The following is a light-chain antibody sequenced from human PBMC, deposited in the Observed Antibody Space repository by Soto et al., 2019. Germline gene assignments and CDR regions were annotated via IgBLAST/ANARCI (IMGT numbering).Light chain of an antibody. Sequence: EIVMAQSPATLSVSQGERATLSCRTSQSVSSNLAWYQQKPGPAPRLLIYGASTRATGIPARFSGSGSGTEFTLTISSLQSEDFAVYYCHQYNKWPPITFGQGTRLEIK. V-gene: IGKV3-15*01. CDR2: GAS. J-gene: IGKJ5*01. CDR1: QSVSSN. CDR3: HQYNKWPPIT.